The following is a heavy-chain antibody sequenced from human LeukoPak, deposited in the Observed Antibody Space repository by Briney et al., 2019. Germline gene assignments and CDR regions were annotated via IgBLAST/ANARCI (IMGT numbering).Heavy chain of an antibody. CDR2: IYYSGST. CDR1: GGSISSYY. J-gene: IGHJ4*02. D-gene: IGHD3-22*01. V-gene: IGHV4-59*12. Sequence: PSETLSLTCTVSGGSISSYYWSWIRQPPGKRLEWIGYIYYSGSTNYNPSLKSRVTISVDTSKNQFSLKLTSVTAADTAVYYCARVGGYYDISGFLDYWGQGTPVTVSS. CDR3: ARVGGYYDISGFLDY.